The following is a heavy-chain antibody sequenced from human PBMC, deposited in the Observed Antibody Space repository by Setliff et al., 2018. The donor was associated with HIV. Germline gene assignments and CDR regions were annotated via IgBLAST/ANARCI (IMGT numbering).Heavy chain of an antibody. V-gene: IGHV3-7*03. D-gene: IGHD6-6*01. CDR2: INQDGSVE. Sequence: GGSLRLSCAASGFTFSDYWINWVRQAPGKGLEWVANINQDGSVEGYVDSVRGRSTISRDNANNSLYLQMSSLRAEDTAVYYCARGGGGARRVIGSWGQGALVTVSS. J-gene: IGHJ4*02. CDR3: ARGGGGARRVIGS. CDR1: GFTFSDYW.